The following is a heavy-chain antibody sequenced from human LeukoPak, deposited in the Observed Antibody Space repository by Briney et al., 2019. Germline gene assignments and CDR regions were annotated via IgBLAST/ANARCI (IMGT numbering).Heavy chain of an antibody. J-gene: IGHJ5*02. Sequence: SVKVSCKASGGTFSSYAISWVRQAPGQGLEWMGRIIPIFGTANYAQKFQGRVTITTDESASTAYMELSSLRSEDTAVYYCASRYNWNYDWFDPWGQGTLVTVSS. CDR3: ASRYNWNYDWFDP. CDR2: IIPIFGTA. CDR1: GGTFSSYA. D-gene: IGHD1-7*01. V-gene: IGHV1-69*05.